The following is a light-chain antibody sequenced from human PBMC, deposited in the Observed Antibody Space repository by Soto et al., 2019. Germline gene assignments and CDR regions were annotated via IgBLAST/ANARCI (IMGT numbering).Light chain of an antibody. V-gene: IGLV2-14*01. CDR1: SSDVGAYNY. Sequence: QSVLTQPASVSGSPGQSNTISCTGTSSDVGAYNYVSWYQQHPGKAPKLMIFEVSNRPSGVSNRFSGSKSGNTASLTISGLQAEDEADYYCSSYTSTSTLVFGGGTKLTVL. CDR2: EVS. CDR3: SSYTSTSTLV. J-gene: IGLJ2*01.